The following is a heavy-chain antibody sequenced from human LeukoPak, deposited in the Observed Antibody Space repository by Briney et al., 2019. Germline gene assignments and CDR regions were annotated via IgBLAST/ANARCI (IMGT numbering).Heavy chain of an antibody. D-gene: IGHD2-8*01. Sequence: GRSLRLSCAASGFTFSSYSMNWVRQAPGKGLEWVSVISGSGGSTYYADSAKGRFTISRDNSKNTLYLQMNSLRAEDTAVYYCVKDNGRNTPHSWGQGTLVTVSS. CDR1: GFTFSSYS. V-gene: IGHV3-23*01. CDR3: VKDNGRNTPHS. J-gene: IGHJ4*02. CDR2: ISGSGGST.